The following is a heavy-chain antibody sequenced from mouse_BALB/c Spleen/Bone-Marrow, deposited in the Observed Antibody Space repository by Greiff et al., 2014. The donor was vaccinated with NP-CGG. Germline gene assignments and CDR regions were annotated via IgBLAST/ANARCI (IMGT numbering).Heavy chain of an antibody. CDR3: ANYYYGSSIFAY. CDR2: IDPANGNT. Sequence: EVKLMESGAELVRPGASVKLSCTASGFNIKDNYMPWVKQRPEQGLEWIGRIDPANGNTKYDPKFQGQATITADTSSNTAYLQLSSLTSEDTAVYYCANYYYGSSIFAYWGQGTLVTVSA. J-gene: IGHJ3*01. CDR1: GFNIKDNY. D-gene: IGHD1-1*01. V-gene: IGHV14-3*02.